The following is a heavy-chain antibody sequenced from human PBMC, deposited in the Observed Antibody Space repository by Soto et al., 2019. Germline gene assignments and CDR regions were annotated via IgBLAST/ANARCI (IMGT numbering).Heavy chain of an antibody. CDR1: GFTFSSYS. J-gene: IGHJ6*02. Sequence: GGSLSLSCAASGFTFSSYSMNCVRQDPGKGLEWVSYISSSSSTTYYADSVKGRFTISRDNAKNPLCLQMNSLRAEDTAVYYWARDNYSDYLYYYYYCIDAWGQGTTVTVSS. V-gene: IGHV3-48*01. D-gene: IGHD6-25*01. CDR2: ISSSSSTT. CDR3: ARDNYSDYLYYYYYCIDA.